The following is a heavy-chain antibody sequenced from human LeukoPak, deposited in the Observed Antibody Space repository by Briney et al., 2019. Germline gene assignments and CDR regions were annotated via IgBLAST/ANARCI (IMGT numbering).Heavy chain of an antibody. J-gene: IGHJ4*02. Sequence: SGTLSLTCAVSGGSISSSNWWSWVRQPPGKGLEWVGGIFQSGSANYNPSLKSRVIISVDKSKNQFSLNLSSVTAADTAVYYCARNPRNGHTLDYWGRGTLVTVSS. CDR2: IFQSGSA. CDR3: ARNPRNGHTLDY. V-gene: IGHV4-4*02. D-gene: IGHD5-24*01. CDR1: GGSISSSNW.